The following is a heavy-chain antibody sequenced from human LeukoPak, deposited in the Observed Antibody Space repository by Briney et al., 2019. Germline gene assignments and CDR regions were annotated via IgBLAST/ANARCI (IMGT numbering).Heavy chain of an antibody. D-gene: IGHD5-12*01. V-gene: IGHV4-4*07. CDR3: ARDGSDYADYYYYYYMDV. CDR1: GGSISSYY. Sequence: PSETLSLTCTVSGGSISSYYWSWTRQPAGKGLEWIGRIHSSGSTNYNPSLKSRVTMSVDTSKNQFSLKLSSVTAADTAVYYCARDGSDYADYYYYYYMDVWGKGTTVTVSS. CDR2: IHSSGST. J-gene: IGHJ6*03.